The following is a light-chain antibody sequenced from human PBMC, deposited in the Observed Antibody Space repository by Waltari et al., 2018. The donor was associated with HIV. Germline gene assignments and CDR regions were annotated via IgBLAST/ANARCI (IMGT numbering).Light chain of an antibody. Sequence: DIQMTQSPSALSASVGDRITITCRASQRISTWLAWYKQKPGKAPKILVYKESSLESGVPPRFRGSGSGTEFTVTINNLQPDDFATYYCQQYNTSSPWTFGQGTKVDI. CDR3: QQYNTSSPWT. CDR2: KES. J-gene: IGKJ1*01. CDR1: QRISTW. V-gene: IGKV1-5*03.